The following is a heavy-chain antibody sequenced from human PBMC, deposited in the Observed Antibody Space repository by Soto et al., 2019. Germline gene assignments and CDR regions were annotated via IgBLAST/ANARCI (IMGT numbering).Heavy chain of an antibody. V-gene: IGHV1-69*01. D-gene: IGHD5-12*01. CDR3: ARDPEMATSSYYGMDV. J-gene: IGHJ6*02. CDR2: IIPIFGTA. Sequence: QVPLVQSGAEVKKPGSSVKVSCKASGGTFSSYAISWVRQAPGQGLEWMGGIIPIFGTANYAQKFQGRVTITADESTSTAYMELSRLRSEDTAVYYCARDPEMATSSYYGMDVWGQGTTVTVSS. CDR1: GGTFSSYA.